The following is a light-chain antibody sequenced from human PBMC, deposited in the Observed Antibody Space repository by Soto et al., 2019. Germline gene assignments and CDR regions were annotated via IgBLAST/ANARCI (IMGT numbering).Light chain of an antibody. CDR1: QDISIY. CDR3: QQYVSSPWA. Sequence: MNKSPSPLTGSPCKRVTMTCRSSQDISIYLAWYQQKPGKAPNLLIYVASTLQSGVPSRFSGSGSGPDITLTSGRREPEDLPLYYCQQYVSSPWAFGQGTRVDIK. J-gene: IGKJ1*01. CDR2: VAS. V-gene: IGKV1-8*01.